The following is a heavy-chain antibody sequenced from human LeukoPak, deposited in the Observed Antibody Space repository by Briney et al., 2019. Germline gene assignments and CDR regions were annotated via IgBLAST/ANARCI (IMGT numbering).Heavy chain of an antibody. CDR3: ARVGGYKGDYFDY. CDR2: IYYSGST. D-gene: IGHD3-10*01. V-gene: IGHV4-59*01. J-gene: IGHJ4*02. Sequence: SETLSLTCTVSGGSISSYYWSWIRQPPGKGLEWIGYIYYSGSTNYNPSLKSRVTISVDTSKNQFSLKLSSVTAADTAVYYCARVGGYKGDYFDYWGQGTLVVVSS. CDR1: GGSISSYY.